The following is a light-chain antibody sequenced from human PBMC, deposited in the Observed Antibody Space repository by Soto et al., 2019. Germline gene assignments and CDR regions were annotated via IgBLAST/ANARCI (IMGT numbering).Light chain of an antibody. V-gene: IGKV3-11*01. CDR1: QSVSSY. CDR2: DAS. J-gene: IGKJ5*01. CDR3: QQRSNWPRSIT. Sequence: EIVLTQSPATLSLSPGERATLSCRASQSVSSYLAWYQQKPCQAPRLLIYDASNRATGIPARFSGSGSGTDFTLTISSLEPEDFAVYYCQQRSNWPRSITFGQGTRLEIK.